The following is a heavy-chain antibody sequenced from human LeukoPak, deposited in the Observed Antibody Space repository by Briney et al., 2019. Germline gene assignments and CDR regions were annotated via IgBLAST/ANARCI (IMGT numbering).Heavy chain of an antibody. D-gene: IGHD3-22*01. CDR3: ARGLFLSGYLDAFDI. Sequence: GGSLRLSCEASGFTFSRYGMSWVRQAPGKGLEWVSAIRGSGGSTYYADSVKGRFTISRDNSKNTLYLQMNSLRVEDTAVYYCARGLFLSGYLDAFDIWGQGTVVTVSS. CDR1: GFTFSRYG. V-gene: IGHV3-23*01. J-gene: IGHJ3*02. CDR2: IRGSGGST.